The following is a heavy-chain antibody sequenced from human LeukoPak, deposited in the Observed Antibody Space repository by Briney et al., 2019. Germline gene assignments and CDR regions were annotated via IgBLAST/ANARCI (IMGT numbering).Heavy chain of an antibody. Sequence: GGSLRLSCAASGFTFSSYAMHWVRQAPGKGLEWVAVISYDGSNKYYADSVKGRFTISRDNAKNSLYLQMNSLRAEDTALYYCAKDIGAAAGTDFDYWGQGTLVTVSS. CDR2: ISYDGSNK. CDR3: AKDIGAAAGTDFDY. CDR1: GFTFSSYA. J-gene: IGHJ4*02. D-gene: IGHD6-13*01. V-gene: IGHV3-30-3*01.